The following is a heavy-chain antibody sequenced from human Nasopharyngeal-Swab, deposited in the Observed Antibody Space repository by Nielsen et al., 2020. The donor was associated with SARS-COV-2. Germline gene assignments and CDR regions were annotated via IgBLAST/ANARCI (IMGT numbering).Heavy chain of an antibody. CDR1: GCSLVAYA. CDR3: TRVLVAAGPMLDY. V-gene: IGHV3-49*03. J-gene: IGHJ4*02. CDR2: IRSNIHGGTT. Sequence: LRLDYTVSGCSLVAYAMSWFRQAPGKGLEWIAFIRSNIHGGTTEYAASVRGRFVMSRDDSKLIAYLLLNSLKTEDTGVYYCTRVLVAAGPMLDYWGQGTLVTVSS. D-gene: IGHD6-13*01.